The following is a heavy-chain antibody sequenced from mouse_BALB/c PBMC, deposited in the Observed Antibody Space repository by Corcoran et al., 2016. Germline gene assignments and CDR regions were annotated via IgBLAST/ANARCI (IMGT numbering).Heavy chain of an antibody. J-gene: IGHJ3*01. D-gene: IGHD2-10*02. CDR1: GYTFTEYT. CDR2: INPNNGGT. Sequence: EIPLQQSGPELVQPWASVKLSCTTSGYTFTEYTMHWVKQSHGKRSEWIGGINPNNGGTSYNQKFKGKATLTVDKSSSTAYMELRSLTSEDSSVYYCARGREYGNPVAYWGQGTLVTVSA. V-gene: IGHV1-18*01. CDR3: ARGREYGNPVAY.